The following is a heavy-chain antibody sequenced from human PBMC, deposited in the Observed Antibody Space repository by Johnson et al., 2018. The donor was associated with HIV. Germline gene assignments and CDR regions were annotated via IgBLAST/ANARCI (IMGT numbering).Heavy chain of an antibody. CDR3: ASLSSSLFGAFDI. Sequence: VQLVESGGGVVRPGGSLRLSCAASGFTVSSNYMSWVRQAPGKGLEWVSVIYSGGSTYYADSVKGRFTISRDNSKNTLYLQMNSLRAEDTAVYYCASLSSSLFGAFDIWGQGTMVTVSS. D-gene: IGHD6-13*01. CDR2: IYSGGST. V-gene: IGHV3-66*01. J-gene: IGHJ3*02. CDR1: GFTVSSNY.